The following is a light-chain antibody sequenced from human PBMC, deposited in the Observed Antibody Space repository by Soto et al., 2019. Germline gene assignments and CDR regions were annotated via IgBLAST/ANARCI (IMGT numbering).Light chain of an antibody. Sequence: IKMPQSPSSLSASVGARVTITCRPSQTINFYLNWYQQKPGQAPKLLIFAASSLQSGVPSRFSGSGSGTDFTLTISSLQPEDFATYYCQQSYSNPRTFGQGTKVEIK. V-gene: IGKV1-39*01. CDR3: QQSYSNPRT. CDR2: AAS. CDR1: QTINFY. J-gene: IGKJ1*01.